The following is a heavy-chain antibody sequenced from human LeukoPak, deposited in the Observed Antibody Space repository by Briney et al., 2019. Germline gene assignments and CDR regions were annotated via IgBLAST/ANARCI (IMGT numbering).Heavy chain of an antibody. Sequence: GRSVRLSCAASGFIFSGYGMHWARQAPGKGLEWVAVIWYGGGDKYYADSVKGRFTISRDNSKNTLYLQMNSLRAEDTAVYYCARDQTGYGDYVDYWGQGTLVTVSS. CDR3: ARDQTGYGDYVDY. D-gene: IGHD4-17*01. CDR1: GFIFSGYG. J-gene: IGHJ4*02. CDR2: IWYGGGDK. V-gene: IGHV3-33*01.